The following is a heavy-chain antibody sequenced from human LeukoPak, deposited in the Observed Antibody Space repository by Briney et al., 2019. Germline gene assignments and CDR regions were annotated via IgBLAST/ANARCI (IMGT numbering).Heavy chain of an antibody. CDR1: GFTFSSYG. J-gene: IGHJ6*02. CDR3: AKSLGTVTSLYYYYYGMDV. D-gene: IGHD4-17*01. CDR2: IRYDGSNK. V-gene: IGHV3-30*02. Sequence: GGSLRLSCAASGFTFSSYGMHWVRQAPGKGLEWVAFIRYDGSNKYYADSVKGRFTISRDNSKTTLYLQMNSLRAEDTAVYYCAKSLGTVTSLYYYYYGMDVWGQGTTVTVSS.